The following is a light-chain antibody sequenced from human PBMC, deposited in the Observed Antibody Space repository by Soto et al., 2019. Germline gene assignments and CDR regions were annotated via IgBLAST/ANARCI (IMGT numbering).Light chain of an antibody. CDR1: QTISTY. CDR2: GAS. J-gene: IGKJ5*01. V-gene: IGKV1-39*01. CDR3: QQSYRTPIT. Sequence: DIQMTQSPSPLSASVGDRVTITCRASQTISTYLNWYQQKPGKAPKLLIYGASSLQSGVPSRFSGSGSGTDFTLTISSLQPEDFGTSYCQQSYRTPITFGQRSRLE.